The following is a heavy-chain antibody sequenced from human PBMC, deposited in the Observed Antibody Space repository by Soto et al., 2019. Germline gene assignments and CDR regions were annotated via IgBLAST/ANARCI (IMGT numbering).Heavy chain of an antibody. CDR2: IYHSGST. CDR1: GGSISSSNW. D-gene: IGHD3-10*01. CDR3: ATRGDYYYYYGMDV. V-gene: IGHV4-4*02. Sequence: KTSETLSLTCAVSGGSISSSNWWSWVRQPPGKGLEWIGEIYHSGSTNYNPSLKSRVTISVDKSKNQFSLKLSSVTAADTAVYYCATRGDYYYYYGMDVWGQGTTVTVSS. J-gene: IGHJ6*02.